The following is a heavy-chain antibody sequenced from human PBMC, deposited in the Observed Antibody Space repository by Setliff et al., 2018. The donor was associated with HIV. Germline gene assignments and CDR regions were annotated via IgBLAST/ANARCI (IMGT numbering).Heavy chain of an antibody. CDR3: ATSSRIYYYSYMDA. J-gene: IGHJ6*03. CDR2: ISAYNGNT. CDR1: GYTFISYG. D-gene: IGHD2-2*01. Sequence: ASVKVSCKASGYTFISYGISWVQQAPGQGLEWMGWISAYNGNTNYAQKLQGRVTMTTDTSTSTAYMELRSLRSDDTAVYYCATSSRIYYYSYMDAWGKGTTVTVSS. V-gene: IGHV1-18*01.